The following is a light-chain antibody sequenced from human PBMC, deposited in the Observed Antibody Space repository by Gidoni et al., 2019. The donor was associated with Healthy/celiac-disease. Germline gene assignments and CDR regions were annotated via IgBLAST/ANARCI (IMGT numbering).Light chain of an antibody. V-gene: IGKV1-39*01. CDR2: AAS. J-gene: IGKJ2*01. CDR3: QQSYSTPPT. Sequence: DIQMTQSPSSLSASAGDRVTITRRASQSISSYLNWYQQKPGKAPKLLIYAASSLQSGVPSRFSGRGSGTDFTLTISSLQPEAFATYYCQQSYSTPPTFGQGTKLEI. CDR1: QSISSY.